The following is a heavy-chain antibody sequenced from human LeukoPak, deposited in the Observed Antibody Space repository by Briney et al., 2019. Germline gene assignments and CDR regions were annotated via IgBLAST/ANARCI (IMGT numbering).Heavy chain of an antibody. CDR3: ARGAGYSSSFSLDY. V-gene: IGHV4-34*01. Sequence: PSETLSLTCAAYGGSFSGYYWSWIRQPPGKGLEWIGEINHSGSTNYNPSLKSRVTISVDTSKNQFSLKLSSVTAADTAVYYCARGAGYSSSFSLDYWGQGTLVTVSS. CDR2: INHSGST. CDR1: GGSFSGYY. J-gene: IGHJ4*02. D-gene: IGHD6-13*01.